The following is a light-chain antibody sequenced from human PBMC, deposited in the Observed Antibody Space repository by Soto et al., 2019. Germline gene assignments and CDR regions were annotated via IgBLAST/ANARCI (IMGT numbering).Light chain of an antibody. J-gene: IGKJ4*01. Sequence: EIVMTQSPATLSVSPGERATLSCRASQGIGSTLAWYQQKHGQTPKLLIYDASTRATGVPARFSGGGSGTELTLTINSLQSEDFEVYYCQRYNRWPLSFGGGTKVDIK. CDR3: QRYNRWPLS. V-gene: IGKV3-15*01. CDR2: DAS. CDR1: QGIGST.